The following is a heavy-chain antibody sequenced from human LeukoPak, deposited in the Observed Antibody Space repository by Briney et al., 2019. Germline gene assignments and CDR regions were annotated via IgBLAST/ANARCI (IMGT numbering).Heavy chain of an antibody. V-gene: IGHV1-18*01. CDR2: ISAYNGNT. Sequence: GASVKVSCKASGYTFTSYGISWVRQAPGQGLEWMGWISAYNGNTNYAQKLQGRVTMTTDTSTSTAYMELRSLRSDDTAVYYCARYCSSTSCYTPDAFDIWGQGTMVTVSS. CDR1: GYTFTSYG. CDR3: ARYCSSTSCYTPDAFDI. J-gene: IGHJ3*02. D-gene: IGHD2-2*02.